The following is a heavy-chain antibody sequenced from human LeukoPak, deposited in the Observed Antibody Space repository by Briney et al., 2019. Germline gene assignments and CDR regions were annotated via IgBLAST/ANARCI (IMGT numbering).Heavy chain of an antibody. CDR1: GFSFNDYS. CDR2: ITSSSSSI. J-gene: IGHJ4*02. V-gene: IGHV3-48*01. Sequence: PGGSLRLSCVASGFSFNDYSMNWVRQAPGKGLEWISYITSSSSSIYYADSVKGRFTISRDNAKNSLYLQMNSLRAEDTAVYYCAKEKRAVAGYFDYWGQGTLVTVYS. D-gene: IGHD6-19*01. CDR3: AKEKRAVAGYFDY.